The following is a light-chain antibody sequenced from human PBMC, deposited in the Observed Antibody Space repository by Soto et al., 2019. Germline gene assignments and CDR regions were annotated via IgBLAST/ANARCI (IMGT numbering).Light chain of an antibody. J-gene: IGKJ1*01. CDR3: QQYVTSSPRT. Sequence: ENVLTQSPGTLSLSPGERATLSRWAIQSISRTYLAWYQQKPGQAPRLLMYGISRRATGIPDRFSGSGSGTDFTLTITRLEPEDFAVYYCQQYVTSSPRTFGQGTKVDI. CDR1: QSISRTY. CDR2: GIS. V-gene: IGKV3-20*01.